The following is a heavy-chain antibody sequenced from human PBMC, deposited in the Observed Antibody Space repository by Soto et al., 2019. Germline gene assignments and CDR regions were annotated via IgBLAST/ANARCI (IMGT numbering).Heavy chain of an antibody. J-gene: IGHJ4*02. CDR2: IKQDESEK. CDR1: GLTFTDYW. V-gene: IGHV3-7*03. D-gene: IGHD1-26*01. CDR3: ASDRFRGTYYLRGVTYFFEE. Sequence: GGSLRLSCVTYGLTFTDYWMSWVRQAPGKGLEWVANIKQDESEKNYLDSVKGRFTISRDNAKNSLYRKMNSLRAEDTAVYYCASDRFRGTYYLRGVTYFFEEWGQGAPVTVSS.